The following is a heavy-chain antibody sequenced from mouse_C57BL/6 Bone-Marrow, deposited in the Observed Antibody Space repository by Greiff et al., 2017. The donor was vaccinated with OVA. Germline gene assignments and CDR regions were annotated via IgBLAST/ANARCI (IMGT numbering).Heavy chain of an antibody. CDR1: GFTFSSYA. V-gene: IGHV5-4*03. J-gene: IGHJ3*01. CDR3: ARYGSSSWFAY. CDR2: ISDGGSYT. Sequence: DVMLVESGGGLVKPGGSLKLSCAASGFTFSSYAMSWVRQTPEKRLEWVATISDGGSYTYYPDNVKGRFTISRDNAKNNLYLQMSHLKSEDTAMYYYARYGSSSWFAYWGQGTLVTVSA. D-gene: IGHD1-1*01.